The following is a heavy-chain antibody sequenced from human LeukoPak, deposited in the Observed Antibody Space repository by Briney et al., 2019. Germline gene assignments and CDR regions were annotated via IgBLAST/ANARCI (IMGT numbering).Heavy chain of an antibody. V-gene: IGHV4-4*07. Sequence: SETLSLTCTVSGGSISSYYGSWVRQPAGKGLEWIGRIYTSGSTNYNPSLKSRVTMSVDTSKNQFSLKLSSVTAADTAVYYCARETPDMMKKKAMGYFDYWGQGTLVTVSS. CDR3: ARETPDMMKKKAMGYFDY. D-gene: IGHD5-18*01. CDR2: IYTSGST. J-gene: IGHJ4*02. CDR1: GGSISSYY.